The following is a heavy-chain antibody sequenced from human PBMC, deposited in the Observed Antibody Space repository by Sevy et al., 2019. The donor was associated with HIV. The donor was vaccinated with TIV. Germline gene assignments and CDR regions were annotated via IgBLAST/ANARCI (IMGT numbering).Heavy chain of an antibody. CDR1: GFTFSSYG. V-gene: IGHV3-33*06. Sequence: GGSLRLSCAASGFTFSSYGMHWVRQAPGKGLEWVALIWFNGSNKYYADSVKGRFTISRDNSKNKLYLQMNSLRAEDTAVHYCAKQISYQRSFDYWGQGTLVTVSS. J-gene: IGHJ4*02. CDR2: IWFNGSNK. CDR3: AKQISYQRSFDY. D-gene: IGHD3-16*02.